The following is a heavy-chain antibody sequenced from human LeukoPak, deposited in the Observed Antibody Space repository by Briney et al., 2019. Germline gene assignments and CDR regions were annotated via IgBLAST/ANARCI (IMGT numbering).Heavy chain of an antibody. J-gene: IGHJ5*02. Sequence: SVKVSCKASGGTFSSYAISSVRQAPGQGLEWMGGIIPIFGTANYAQKFQGRVTITADESTSTAYMELSRLRSEDTAVYYCARDLEDYGSSLSNWFDPWGREPWSPSPQ. D-gene: IGHD6-13*01. CDR2: IIPIFGTA. CDR1: GGTFSSYA. V-gene: IGHV1-69*13. CDR3: ARDLEDYGSSLSNWFDP.